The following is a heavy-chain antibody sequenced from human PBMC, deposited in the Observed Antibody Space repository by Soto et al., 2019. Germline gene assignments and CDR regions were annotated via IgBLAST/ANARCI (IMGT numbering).Heavy chain of an antibody. D-gene: IGHD3-10*01. CDR1: GYTFTSYA. CDR3: ARKILWFGNIYYYYGMDV. Sequence: ASVKVSCKASGYTFTSYAMHWVRQAPGQRLEWMGWINAGNGNTKYSQKFQGRVTMTRDTSASTAYMELRSLRSEDTAVYYCARKILWFGNIYYYYGMDVWGQGTTVTVSS. CDR2: INAGNGNT. J-gene: IGHJ6*02. V-gene: IGHV1-3*01.